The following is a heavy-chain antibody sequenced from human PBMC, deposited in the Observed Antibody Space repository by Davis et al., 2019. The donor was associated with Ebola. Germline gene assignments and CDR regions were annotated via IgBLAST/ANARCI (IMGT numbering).Heavy chain of an antibody. J-gene: IGHJ4*02. CDR3: ASGLLRSADY. V-gene: IGHV3-74*01. Sequence: HTGGSLRLSCAASGFTFSSYWMHWVRQAPGKGLVWVSRINSDGSSTNYADSVKGRFTISRDNAKNSLYLQMNGLRAEDTAVYYCASGLLRSADYWGQGTLVTVSS. D-gene: IGHD4-23*01. CDR1: GFTFSSYW. CDR2: INSDGSST.